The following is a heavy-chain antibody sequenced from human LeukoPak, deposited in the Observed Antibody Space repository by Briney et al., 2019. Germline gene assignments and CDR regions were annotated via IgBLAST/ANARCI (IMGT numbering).Heavy chain of an antibody. V-gene: IGHV4-59*01. Sequence: SETLSLTCSVSGASISCYYWIWIRQPPGKGLEWFGHIYYSGSTTYNPSLKSRVTISVDSSKDQFSLRLSSVTAADTAVYYCARCLSRCNNGFDIWGQGTMVTVSS. CDR2: IYYSGST. CDR1: GASISCYY. J-gene: IGHJ3*02. CDR3: ARCLSRCNNGFDI. D-gene: IGHD2/OR15-2a*01.